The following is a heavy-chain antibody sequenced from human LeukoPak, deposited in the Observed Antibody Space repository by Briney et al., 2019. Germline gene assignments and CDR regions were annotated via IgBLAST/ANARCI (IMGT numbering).Heavy chain of an antibody. Sequence: SETLSLTCAVSGGSISSNNWWSWVRQPPGKGLEWIGEIYHSGNANYNPSLKTRVTMSVDKSKNQFSLILSSVTAADTAVYYCARDVGARLSGFWGRGTLVTVSS. CDR2: IYHSGNA. CDR3: ARDVGARLSGF. D-gene: IGHD6-6*01. V-gene: IGHV4-4*02. J-gene: IGHJ4*02. CDR1: GGSISSNNW.